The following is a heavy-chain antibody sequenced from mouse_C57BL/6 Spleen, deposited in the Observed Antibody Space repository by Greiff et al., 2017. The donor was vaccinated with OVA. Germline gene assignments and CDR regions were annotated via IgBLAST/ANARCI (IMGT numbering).Heavy chain of an antibody. CDR2: IDPSDSYT. D-gene: IGHD4-1*01. V-gene: IGHV1-59*01. CDR1: GYTFTSYW. Sequence: VKLQQPGAELVRPGTSVKLSCKASGYTFTSYWMHWVKQRPGQGLEWIGVIDPSDSYTNYNQKFKGKATLTVDTSSSTAYMQLSSLTSEDSAVYYCARSSNWAYYAMDYWGQGTSVTVSS. J-gene: IGHJ4*01. CDR3: ARSSNWAYYAMDY.